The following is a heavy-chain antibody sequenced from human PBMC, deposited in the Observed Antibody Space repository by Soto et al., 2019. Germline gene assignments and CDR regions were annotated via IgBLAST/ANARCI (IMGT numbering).Heavy chain of an antibody. CDR2: ISYDGSNK. Sequence: GGSLRLSCAASGFTFSSYAMHWVRQAPGKGLEWVAVISYDGSNKYYADSVKGRFTISRDNSKNTLYLQMNSLRAEDTAVYYCARPRSGYYDYYGMDVWGQGTTVTVSS. D-gene: IGHD3-3*01. V-gene: IGHV3-30-3*01. CDR3: ARPRSGYYDYYGMDV. J-gene: IGHJ6*02. CDR1: GFTFSSYA.